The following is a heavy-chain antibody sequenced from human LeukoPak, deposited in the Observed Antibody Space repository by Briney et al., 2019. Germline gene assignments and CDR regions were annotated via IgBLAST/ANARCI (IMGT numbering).Heavy chain of an antibody. J-gene: IGHJ6*02. Sequence: GGSLRLSCAASGFTFSSYDMHWVRQATGKGLEWVSAIGTAGDTYYPGSVKGRFTISRENAKNSLYLQMNSLRAEDTAVYYCARYCSGGSCYPYEIFGPTLSDLNYGMDVWGQGTTVTVSS. CDR2: IGTAGDT. CDR3: ARYCSGGSCYPYEIFGPTLSDLNYGMDV. CDR1: GFTFSSYD. V-gene: IGHV3-13*01. D-gene: IGHD2-15*01.